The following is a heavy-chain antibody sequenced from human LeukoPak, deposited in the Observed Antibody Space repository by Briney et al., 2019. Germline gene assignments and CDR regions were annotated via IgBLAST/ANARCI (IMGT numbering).Heavy chain of an antibody. CDR3: ASPYCSGDSCYSGY. D-gene: IGHD2-15*01. CDR1: GFTISSHY. V-gene: IGHV3-66*01. CDR2: IYGGGGT. J-gene: IGHJ4*02. Sequence: GGSLRLSCAASGFTISSHYMSWVRQAPGKGLEWVSVIYGGGGTYYADSVKGRFTISRDNSKNTMYLQMNTLRAEDTAVYYCASPYCSGDSCYSGYWGQGTLVTVSS.